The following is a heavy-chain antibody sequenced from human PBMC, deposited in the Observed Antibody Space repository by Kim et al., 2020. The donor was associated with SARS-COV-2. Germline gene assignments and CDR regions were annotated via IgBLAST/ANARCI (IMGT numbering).Heavy chain of an antibody. CDR1: GGSIRSGGKF. CDR2: ISYSGNS. V-gene: IGHV4-31*03. CDR3: ARGQPLDY. J-gene: IGHJ4*02. Sequence: SETLSLTCSVSGGSIRSGGKFWTWIRQHPAKGLEWIGYISYSGNSHYSPSLRSRVSISLQTSENQFSLELTSVTAADTAVYYCARGQPLDYWGPGILDTV. D-gene: IGHD2-2*01.